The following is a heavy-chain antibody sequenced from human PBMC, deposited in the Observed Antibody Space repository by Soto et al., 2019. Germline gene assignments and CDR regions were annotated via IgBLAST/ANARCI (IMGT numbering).Heavy chain of an antibody. CDR3: AREGQAPYYYYGMDV. CDR2: ISGYHGNT. J-gene: IGHJ6*02. Sequence: QVQVVQSGDEVKKPGASVKVSCKASGYTFTNYGFSWVRQAPGQGLEWMGWISGYHGNTKYAEKFQGRVTMTTDTSTSTAHMELRRLRSDDTAVYYCAREGQAPYYYYGMDVWGQGTAVTVSS. CDR1: GYTFTNYG. V-gene: IGHV1-18*01.